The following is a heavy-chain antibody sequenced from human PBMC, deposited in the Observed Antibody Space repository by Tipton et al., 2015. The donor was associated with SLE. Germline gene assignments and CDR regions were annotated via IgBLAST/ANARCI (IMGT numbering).Heavy chain of an antibody. D-gene: IGHD3-16*01. CDR3: ARDAPPEPLLTDSWYFDL. CDR2: INWNGGST. V-gene: IGHV3-20*04. Sequence: SLRLSCAASGFTFDDYGMSWVRQAPGKGLEWVSGINWNGGSTGYADSVKGRFTISRDNAKNSLYLQMNSLRAEDTAVYYCARDAPPEPLLTDSWYFDLWGRGTLVTVSS. J-gene: IGHJ2*01. CDR1: GFTFDDYG.